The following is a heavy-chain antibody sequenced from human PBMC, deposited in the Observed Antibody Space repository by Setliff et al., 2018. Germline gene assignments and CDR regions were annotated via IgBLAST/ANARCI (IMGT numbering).Heavy chain of an antibody. CDR2: INHSGST. V-gene: IGHV4-34*01. D-gene: IGHD2-8*02. CDR3: TVYNTGSSKDHY. Sequence: PSETLSLSCAASGLPLSYSXXGWRRPPPGKGLEWFGEINHSGSTNYNPSLKSRVTIPVDTSKNQFSLKLSSVTAADTALYYCTVYNTGSSKDHYWGQGTPVTVSS. CDR1: GLPLSYSX. J-gene: IGHJ4*02.